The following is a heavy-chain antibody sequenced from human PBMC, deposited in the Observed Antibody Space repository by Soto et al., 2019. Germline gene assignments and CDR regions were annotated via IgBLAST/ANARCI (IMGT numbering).Heavy chain of an antibody. CDR2: ISSSSSYI. V-gene: IGHV3-21*01. J-gene: IGHJ5*02. D-gene: IGHD6-13*01. Sequence: EVQLVESGGGLVKPGGSLRLSCAASGFTFSSYSMNWVRQAPGKGLEWVSSISSSSSYIYYADSVKGRFTISRDNAKNSLYLQMNSLRAEDTAVYYCARMSIAAAGLNWFDPWGQGTLVTVSS. CDR3: ARMSIAAAGLNWFDP. CDR1: GFTFSSYS.